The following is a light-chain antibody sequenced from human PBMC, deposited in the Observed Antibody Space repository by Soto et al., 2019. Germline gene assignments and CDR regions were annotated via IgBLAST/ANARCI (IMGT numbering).Light chain of an antibody. CDR2: DVS. Sequence: TPPASLSWAPWQSIALSFTGTSSYVGGYNYVSWYQQHPGKAPKFMIYDVSNRPSGVSNRFSGSKSGNTASLTISGLQAEDEADYYCSSYTTSNTRQIVFGTGTKVTVL. CDR1: SSYVGGYNY. CDR3: SSYTTSNTRQIV. V-gene: IGLV2-14*01. J-gene: IGLJ1*01.